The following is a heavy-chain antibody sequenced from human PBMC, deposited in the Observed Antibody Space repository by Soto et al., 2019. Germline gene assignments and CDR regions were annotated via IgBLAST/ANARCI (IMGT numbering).Heavy chain of an antibody. CDR3: ASSYGSGYRAFDY. CDR2: INPILSMS. D-gene: IGHD3-10*01. Sequence: QVQLVQSGAEVRKPGSSVKVSCKASGDTFSFYSINWVRQAPGLGLEWMGRINPILSMSNYAQRFEGRVTITADKSTSTAYMELRGLRCEDTAIYYCASSYGSGYRAFDYWGQGALVTVSS. J-gene: IGHJ4*02. V-gene: IGHV1-69*02. CDR1: GDTFSFYS.